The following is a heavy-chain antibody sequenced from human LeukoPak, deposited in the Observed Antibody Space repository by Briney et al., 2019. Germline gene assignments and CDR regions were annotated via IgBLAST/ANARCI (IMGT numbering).Heavy chain of an antibody. CDR3: ARVRCSGGSCFYNFDY. CDR2: LSSSSTYI. D-gene: IGHD2-15*01. Sequence: GGSLRLSCAASGFTFSTYSMNWVRQAPGKGLEWVSSLSSSSTYIYYADPVKGRFTISRDNAKNSLYLQMNSLRAEDTAVYYCARVRCSGGSCFYNFDYWGQGSLVTVSS. V-gene: IGHV3-21*01. J-gene: IGHJ4*02. CDR1: GFTFSTYS.